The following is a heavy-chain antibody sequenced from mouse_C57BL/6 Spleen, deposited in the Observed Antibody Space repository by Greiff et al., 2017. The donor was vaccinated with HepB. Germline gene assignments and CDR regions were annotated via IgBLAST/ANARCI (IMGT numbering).Heavy chain of an antibody. CDR2: IWGGGST. J-gene: IGHJ1*03. V-gene: IGHV2-9*01. CDR1: GFSLTSYG. CDR3: AKRGTTVVATEGYFDV. D-gene: IGHD1-1*01. Sequence: VKLMESGPGLVAPSQSLSITCTVSGFSLTSYGVDWVRQPPGKGLEWLGVIWGGGSTNYNSALMSRLSISKDNSKSQVFLKMNSLQTDDTAMYYCAKRGTTVVATEGYFDVWGTGTTVTVSS.